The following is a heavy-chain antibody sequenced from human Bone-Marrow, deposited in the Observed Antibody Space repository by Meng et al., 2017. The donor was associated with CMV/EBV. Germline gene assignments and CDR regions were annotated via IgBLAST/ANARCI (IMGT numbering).Heavy chain of an antibody. V-gene: IGHV3-15*01. CDR1: GFTFTSAW. J-gene: IGHJ4*02. D-gene: IGHD3-10*01. CDR3: GGGTGKTDFDY. CDR2: IKRLADGGTI. Sequence: GESLKIPCTASGFTFTSAWMSWVRQAPGKGLEWIGRIKRLADGGTIDYAEPVKDRFTISRDDSESTLYLQMSSLKTEDTAVYYCGGGTGKTDFDYWGQGTLVTVSS.